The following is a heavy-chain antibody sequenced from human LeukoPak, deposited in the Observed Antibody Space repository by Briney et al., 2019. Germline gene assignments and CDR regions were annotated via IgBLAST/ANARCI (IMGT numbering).Heavy chain of an antibody. D-gene: IGHD3-16*01. CDR3: ARDLEGGWTLDH. CDR1: GYTFSTYH. CDR2: MKDYGGIT. Sequence: VASVTFSCKASGYTFSTYHMHWVRHAPGQGLEWMGIMKDYGGITSYAQKFQGRGTMTRDTSTSTAYMELSSLRSDDTAVYYCARDLEGGWTLDHWGQGTLVTVSS. J-gene: IGHJ4*02. V-gene: IGHV1-46*01.